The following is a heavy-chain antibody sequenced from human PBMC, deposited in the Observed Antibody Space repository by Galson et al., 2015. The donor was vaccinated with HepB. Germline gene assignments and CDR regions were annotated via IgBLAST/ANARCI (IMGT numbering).Heavy chain of an antibody. CDR3: ARDQFRSSSWLRVPHWFDP. D-gene: IGHD6-13*01. Sequence: SVKVSCKASGYTFTGYYMHWVRQAPGQGLEWMGWINPNSGGTNYAQKFQGRVTMTRDTSISTAYMELSRLRSDDTAVYYCARDQFRSSSWLRVPHWFDPWGQGTLVTVSS. CDR1: GYTFTGYY. V-gene: IGHV1-2*02. CDR2: INPNSGGT. J-gene: IGHJ5*02.